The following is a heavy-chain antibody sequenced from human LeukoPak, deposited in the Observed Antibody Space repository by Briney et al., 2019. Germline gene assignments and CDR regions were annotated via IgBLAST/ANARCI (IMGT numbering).Heavy chain of an antibody. J-gene: IGHJ6*04. CDR3: TRKAAPYYGVDV. CDR1: GYTFTSYY. Sequence: ASVKVSCKASGYTFTSYYMHWVRQAPGQGLEWMGIINPSGGSTSYAQKFQGRVTMTRDMSTSTVYMELSSLRSEDTAVYYCTRKAAPYYGVDVWGKGTTVTVSS. CDR2: INPSGGST. V-gene: IGHV1-46*01.